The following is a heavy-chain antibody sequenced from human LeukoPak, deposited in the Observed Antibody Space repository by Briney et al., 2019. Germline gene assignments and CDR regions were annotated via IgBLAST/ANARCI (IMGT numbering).Heavy chain of an antibody. J-gene: IGHJ4*02. CDR3: ARLVVVAATEVYFDY. Sequence: PSETLSLTCAVYGGSFSGYYWSWIRQPPGKGLEWIGEINHSGSTNYNPSLKSRVTISVDTSKNQFSLKLSSVTAADTAVYYCARLVVVAATEVYFDYWGQGTLVTVSS. CDR1: GGSFSGYY. CDR2: INHSGST. V-gene: IGHV4-34*01. D-gene: IGHD2-15*01.